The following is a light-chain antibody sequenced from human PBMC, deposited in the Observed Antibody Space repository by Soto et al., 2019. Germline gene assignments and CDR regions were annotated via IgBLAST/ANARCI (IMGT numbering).Light chain of an antibody. Sequence: ETVLTQSPSTLSVSPGESATLSCRASQSVSSSYLAWYQQKRGQAPRLLIYGASSRATGVPDRFTGSGSGTDFTLTITRLEPEDFAVYFCQQYRRSSITFGQGTRLEIK. V-gene: IGKV3-20*01. J-gene: IGKJ5*01. CDR2: GAS. CDR1: QSVSSSY. CDR3: QQYRRSSIT.